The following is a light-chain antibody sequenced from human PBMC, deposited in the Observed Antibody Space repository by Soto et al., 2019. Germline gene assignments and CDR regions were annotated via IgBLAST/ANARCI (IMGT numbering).Light chain of an antibody. V-gene: IGLV2-14*01. CDR2: EVS. CDR1: SSDVGGYNY. Sequence: QSAPTQPASVSGSPGQSITISGTGTSSDVGGYNYVSWYQQHPGKAPKLMIYEVSNRPSGVSNRFSGSKSGNTASLTISGLQAEDEADYYCSSYTSSSTLDVFGTGTKVTVL. CDR3: SSYTSSSTLDV. J-gene: IGLJ1*01.